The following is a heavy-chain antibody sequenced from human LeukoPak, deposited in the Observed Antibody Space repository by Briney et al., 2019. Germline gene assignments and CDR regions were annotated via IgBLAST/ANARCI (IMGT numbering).Heavy chain of an antibody. D-gene: IGHD3-10*01. J-gene: IGHJ4*02. CDR3: ARDRLLWFGELFDY. CDR2: IKQDGSEK. Sequence: GSLRLSCAASGFTFSSYSMNWVRQAPGKGLEWVANIKQDGSEKYYVDSVEGRFTISRDNAKNSLYLQMNSLRAEDTAVYYCARDRLLWFGELFDYWGQGTLVTVSS. V-gene: IGHV3-7*01. CDR1: GFTFSSYS.